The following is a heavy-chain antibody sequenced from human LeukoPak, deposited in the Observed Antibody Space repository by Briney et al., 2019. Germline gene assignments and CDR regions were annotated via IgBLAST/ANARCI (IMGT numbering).Heavy chain of an antibody. J-gene: IGHJ5*02. V-gene: IGHV1-69*13. Sequence: ASVKVSCKASGGTFSSYAISWVRQAPGQGLEWMGGIVPIFSTANYAQKFQGRVTSTADESTSTAYTELSSLRSEEPAVYYCARSLGAVAGGRYNWFDPWGQGTLVTVSS. CDR2: IVPIFSTA. D-gene: IGHD6-19*01. CDR1: GGTFSSYA. CDR3: ARSLGAVAGGRYNWFDP.